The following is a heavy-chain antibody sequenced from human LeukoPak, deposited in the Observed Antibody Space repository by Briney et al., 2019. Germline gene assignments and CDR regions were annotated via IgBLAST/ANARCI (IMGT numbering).Heavy chain of an antibody. CDR1: GFTFSSYG. V-gene: IGHV3-30*02. D-gene: IGHD4/OR15-4a*01. CDR3: AKDEVYGDTEGDWFDP. J-gene: IGHJ5*02. CDR2: IRYDESTK. Sequence: GGSLRLSCAASGFTFSSYGMHWVRQAPGKGLEWVAFIRYDESTKFYADSVKGRFTISRDNSKNTLYLQMNSLRAEDTAVYYCAKDEVYGDTEGDWFDPWGQGTLVTVSS.